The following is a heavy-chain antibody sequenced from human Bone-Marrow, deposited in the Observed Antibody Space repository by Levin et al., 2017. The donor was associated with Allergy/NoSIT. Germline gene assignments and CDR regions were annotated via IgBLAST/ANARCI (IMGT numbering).Heavy chain of an antibody. CDR1: GFTFSNAW. V-gene: IGHV3-15*07. J-gene: IGHJ5*02. Sequence: PGGSLRLSCAASGFTFSNAWMNWVRQAPGKGLEWVGRIKSKTDGGTTDYAAPVKGRFTISRDDSKNTLYLQMNSLKTEDTAVYYCASGSYSNWFDPWGQGTLVTVSS. D-gene: IGHD1-26*01. CDR3: ASGSYSNWFDP. CDR2: IKSKTDGGTT.